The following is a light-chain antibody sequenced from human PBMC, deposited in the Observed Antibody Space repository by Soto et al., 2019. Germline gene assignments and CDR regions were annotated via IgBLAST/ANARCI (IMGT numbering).Light chain of an antibody. V-gene: IGKV3-20*01. CDR1: QSVSSSF. J-gene: IGKJ1*01. CDR2: GTS. CDR3: HQYGSSSWT. Sequence: EIVLTQSPGTLSLSPGERATLSCRASQSVSSSFVAWFQQKAGQASRLLIYGTSSRATGIPDRFSGSGSGTDFTLTINRLEPEDFAVYYCHQYGSSSWTFGQGTKVDIK.